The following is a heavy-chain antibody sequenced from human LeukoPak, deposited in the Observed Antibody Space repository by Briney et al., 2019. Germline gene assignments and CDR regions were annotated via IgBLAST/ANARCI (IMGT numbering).Heavy chain of an antibody. CDR2: INHSGST. J-gene: IGHJ3*02. CDR1: GGSISSSSYY. V-gene: IGHV4-39*07. CDR3: ACLTTADAFDI. Sequence: SETLSLTCTVSGGSISSSSYYWGWIRQPPGKGLEWIGEINHSGSTNYNPSLKSRVTISVDTSKNQFSLKLSFVTAADTAVYYCACLTTADAFDIWGQGTMVTVSS. D-gene: IGHD3-22*01.